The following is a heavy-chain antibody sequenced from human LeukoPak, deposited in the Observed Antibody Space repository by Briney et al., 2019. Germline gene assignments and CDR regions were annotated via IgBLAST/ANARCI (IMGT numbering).Heavy chain of an antibody. V-gene: IGHV3-21*01. CDR1: GFTFNSYR. J-gene: IGHJ4*02. Sequence: GGPLRLSCTASGFTFNSYRMNWVRQAPGKGLEWVSSISSRSNSKYYADSVKGRVTISRDNAKNSVSLQMNSLRDADTALYYCVRAGGDYPFDYWGQGTLVTVSS. CDR2: ISSRSNSK. D-gene: IGHD2-21*02. CDR3: VRAGGDYPFDY.